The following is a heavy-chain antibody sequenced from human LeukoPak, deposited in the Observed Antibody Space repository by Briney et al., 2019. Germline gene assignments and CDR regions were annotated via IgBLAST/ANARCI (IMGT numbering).Heavy chain of an antibody. J-gene: IGHJ3*01. CDR2: FDPEAVDI. CDR1: GHTLTELA. D-gene: IGHD1-1*01. V-gene: IGHV1-24*01. CDR3: ATNGLQGDNVQPDDTFDV. Sequence: ASVTVSCTVSGHTLTELAMHWVRQAPGKGLEWVGGFDPEAVDIVYGQPFQGRVTLTEDTSTDTAYMELSSLRSDDTAIYYCATNGLQGDNVQPDDTFDVWGQGTVVTVSS.